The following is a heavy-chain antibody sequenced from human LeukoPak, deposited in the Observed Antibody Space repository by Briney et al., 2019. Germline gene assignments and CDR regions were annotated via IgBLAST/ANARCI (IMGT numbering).Heavy chain of an antibody. CDR2: ISGSDRSI. CDR3: ARDAATITEGEYNWFDP. CDR1: GFTFSTFG. J-gene: IGHJ5*02. D-gene: IGHD5-12*01. V-gene: IGHV3-21*01. Sequence: GGSLRLSCAASGFTFSTFGMTWVRQAPGKGLEWVSGISGSDRSIYYADSVKGRFTISRDNAKNSLYLQMNSLRAEDTAVHYCARDAATITEGEYNWFDPWGQGTLVTVSS.